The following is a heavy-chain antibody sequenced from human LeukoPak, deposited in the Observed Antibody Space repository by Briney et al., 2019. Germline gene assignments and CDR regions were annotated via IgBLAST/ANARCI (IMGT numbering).Heavy chain of an antibody. V-gene: IGHV3-74*01. J-gene: IGHJ5*01. CDR2: IYCDGSST. Sequence: GGSLRLSCAASGFIFSNYGMHWVRQAPGKGLVWVSRIYCDGSSTNYADSVKGRFTISRDNAKNTLYLQMNSLRAEDTAVYYCAKLYSSWFDYEGRGPGAIVTS. CDR1: GFIFSNYG. D-gene: IGHD6-13*01. CDR3: AKLYSSWFDY.